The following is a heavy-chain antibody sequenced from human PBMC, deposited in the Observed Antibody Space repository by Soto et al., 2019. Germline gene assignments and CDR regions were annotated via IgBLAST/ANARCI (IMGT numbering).Heavy chain of an antibody. V-gene: IGHV3-9*01. CDR3: AKDRLSMVRGVVPYYMDV. Sequence: EVQLVESGGGLVQPDRSLRLSCAASGFAFDDYAMHWVRQAPGKGLEWVSGISWNSNIIGYADPAKGRFTISSDNSKKSLYLQMNSLRTEDTALYYCAKDRLSMVRGVVPYYMDVWGKGTTVTVSS. CDR2: ISWNSNII. J-gene: IGHJ6*03. CDR1: GFAFDDYA. D-gene: IGHD3-10*01.